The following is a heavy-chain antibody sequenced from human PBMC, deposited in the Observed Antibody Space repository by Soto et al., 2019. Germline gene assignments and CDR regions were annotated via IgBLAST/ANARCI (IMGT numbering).Heavy chain of an antibody. D-gene: IGHD1-1*01. Sequence: PSETLSLTXAVYGGSFSGYYWSWIRQPPGKGLEWIGEINHSGSTNYNPSLKSRVTISVDTSKNQFSLKLSSVTAADTAVYYCAREEALTTGTPGRGWFDPWGQGTLVTVSS. CDR1: GGSFSGYY. V-gene: IGHV4-34*01. CDR2: INHSGST. CDR3: AREEALTTGTPGRGWFDP. J-gene: IGHJ5*02.